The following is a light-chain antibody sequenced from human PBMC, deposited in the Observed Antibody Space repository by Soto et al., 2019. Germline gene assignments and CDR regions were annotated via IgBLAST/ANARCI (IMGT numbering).Light chain of an antibody. CDR1: QNVMYN. CDR3: HQASSFPLT. CDR2: GAS. J-gene: IGKJ4*01. V-gene: IGKV3-15*01. Sequence: EIVLTQSPATLSVSPGGRATLSCRASQNVMYNLAWYQQKPGQAPRLLVYGASTRATDAPPRFRGSGSGTEFSLTISSLQSEDFATYYCHQASSFPLTFGGGTKVEN.